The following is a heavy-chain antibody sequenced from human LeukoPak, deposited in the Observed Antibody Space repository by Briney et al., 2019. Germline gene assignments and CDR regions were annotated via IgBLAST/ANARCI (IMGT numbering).Heavy chain of an antibody. J-gene: IGHJ4*02. D-gene: IGHD6-13*01. Sequence: SQTLSLTCAVSGDSISSGGYWWSWIRQHPGKGPEWIGYISYGGKADYNPSLKSRVAISADTPKNQFSLKLSSTTAADTAVYYCARETQGSSSWYWGRGTLVIVSS. V-gene: IGHV4-31*11. CDR3: ARETQGSSSWY. CDR2: ISYGGKA. CDR1: GDSISSGGYW.